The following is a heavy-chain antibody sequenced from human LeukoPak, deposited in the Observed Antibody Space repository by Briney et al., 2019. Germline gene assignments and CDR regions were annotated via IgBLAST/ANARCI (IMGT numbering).Heavy chain of an antibody. CDR3: VRDFDY. CDR2: IEQDGTKE. Sequence: PGGSLRLTCAAPGLTITTHWMTWVRQAPEKGLEWVATIEQDGTKEYYVDSVKGRFTISRDNAKNSSYLQMNSLRADDTAVYYCVRDFDYRGQGTLVTVSS. V-gene: IGHV3-7*01. CDR1: GLTITTHW. J-gene: IGHJ4*02.